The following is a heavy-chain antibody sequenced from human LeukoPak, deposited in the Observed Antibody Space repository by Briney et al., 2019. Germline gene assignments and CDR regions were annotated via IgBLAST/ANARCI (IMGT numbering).Heavy chain of an antibody. J-gene: IGHJ4*02. CDR3: AGYSSFDC. Sequence: PGGSLRLSCTATGFTFSNFGMAWVRQAPGQGLEWVSTISSSSDNIYQADSVKGRFTISRDNSRNTLYLEMNSLRAEDTAVYYCAGYSSFDCWGQGTLVTVSS. CDR1: GFTFSNFG. D-gene: IGHD3-22*01. CDR2: ISSSSDNI. V-gene: IGHV3-23*01.